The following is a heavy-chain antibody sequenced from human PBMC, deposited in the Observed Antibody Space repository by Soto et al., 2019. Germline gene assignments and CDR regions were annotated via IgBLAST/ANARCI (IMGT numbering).Heavy chain of an antibody. CDR1: GFTISDHA. J-gene: IGHJ4*02. CDR3: AKAGSKMLYQQCYFDS. CDR2: ISWNSATI. V-gene: IGHV3-9*01. Sequence: PGGSLRLSCAASGFTISDHAMHWVRQAPGKGLEWVAGISWNSATIDYADSVKGRFTISRDNAKNSLSLQMNSLTAEDTALYYCAKAGSKMLYQQCYFDSWGQGPLVTVSS. D-gene: IGHD6-13*01.